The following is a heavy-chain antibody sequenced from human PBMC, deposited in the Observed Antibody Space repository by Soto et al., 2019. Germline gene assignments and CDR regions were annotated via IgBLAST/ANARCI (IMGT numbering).Heavy chain of an antibody. D-gene: IGHD3-10*01. CDR2: INPNSGGT. CDR3: ARDGYYGSGSYYTYYYYGMDV. CDR1: GYTFTGYY. V-gene: IGHV1-2*04. Sequence: ASVKVSCKASGYTFTGYYMHWVRQAPGQGLEWMGWINPNSGGTNYAQKFQGWVTMTRDTSISTAYMELSRLRSDDTAVYYCARDGYYGSGSYYTYYYYGMDVWGQGTTVTVS. J-gene: IGHJ6*02.